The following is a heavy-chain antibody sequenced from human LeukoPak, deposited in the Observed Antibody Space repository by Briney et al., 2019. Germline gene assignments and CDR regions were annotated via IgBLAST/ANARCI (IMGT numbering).Heavy chain of an antibody. J-gene: IGHJ4*02. CDR2: INPNSGGT. Sequence: ASVKVSCKASGYTFTAYYMHWVRQAPGQGLEWMRWINPNSGGTNYVQKFQDRVTMNRETSISPVYMELSTLRSDDAAVYYCARGGGYSYGFGYWGQGTLVTVSS. D-gene: IGHD5-18*01. CDR1: GYTFTAYY. CDR3: ARGGGYSYGFGY. V-gene: IGHV1-2*02.